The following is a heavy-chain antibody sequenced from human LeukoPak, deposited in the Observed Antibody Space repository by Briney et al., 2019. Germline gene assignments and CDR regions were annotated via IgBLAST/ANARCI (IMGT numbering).Heavy chain of an antibody. D-gene: IGHD2-15*01. J-gene: IGHJ6*02. CDR2: INHSGST. CDR3: ARTPLYYWSGGSCYSQDYGMDV. CDR1: GGSFSGYY. Sequence: SETLSLTCTVYGGSFSGYYWSWIRQPPGKGLEWIGEINHSGSTNYNPSLKSRVTISVDTSKNQFSLKLSSVTAADTAVYYCARTPLYYWSGGSCYSQDYGMDVWGQGTTVTVSS. V-gene: IGHV4-34*01.